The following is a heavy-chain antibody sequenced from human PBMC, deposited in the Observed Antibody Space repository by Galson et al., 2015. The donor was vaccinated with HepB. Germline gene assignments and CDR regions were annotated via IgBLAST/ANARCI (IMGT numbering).Heavy chain of an antibody. CDR2: IWYDGSNK. CDR3: ARDLLGSMVRGVIDYYMDV. J-gene: IGHJ6*03. CDR1: GFTFSSYG. Sequence: SLRLSCAASGFTFSSYGMHWVRQAPGKGLEWVAVIWYDGSNKYYADSVKGRFTTSRDNSKNRLYLQMNSLRAEDTAVYHCARDLLGSMVRGVIDYYMDVWGKGTTVTVSS. V-gene: IGHV3-33*01. D-gene: IGHD3-10*01.